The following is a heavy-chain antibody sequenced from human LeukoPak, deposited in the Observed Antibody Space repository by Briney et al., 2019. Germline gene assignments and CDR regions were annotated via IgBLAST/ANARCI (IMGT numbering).Heavy chain of an antibody. CDR1: GYTFTNYG. Sequence: ASVKASCKASGYTFTNYGISWVRQAPGQGLEWMGWISTYNGNSNYAQKLQDRVTMTTDTSTTTAYMDLRSLRSDDTAVYYCARAGGWAREDYKGDAFDIWGQGTMVTVSS. CDR2: ISTYNGNS. V-gene: IGHV1-18*01. CDR3: ARAGGWAREDYKGDAFDI. J-gene: IGHJ3*02. D-gene: IGHD6-19*01.